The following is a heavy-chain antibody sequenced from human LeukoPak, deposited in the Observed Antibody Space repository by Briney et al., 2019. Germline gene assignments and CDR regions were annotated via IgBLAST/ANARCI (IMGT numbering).Heavy chain of an antibody. CDR2: IYYSGST. CDR3: ARDVYGPTDY. D-gene: IGHD3-10*01. Sequence: SQTLSLTCTVSGGSISSGGYYWSWIRQHPGKGLEWIGHIYYSGSTYYNPSLKSRVTISIDTSKNQFSLKLSSVTAADTAVYYCARDVYGPTDYWGQGTLVTVSS. V-gene: IGHV4-31*03. J-gene: IGHJ4*02. CDR1: GGSISSGGYY.